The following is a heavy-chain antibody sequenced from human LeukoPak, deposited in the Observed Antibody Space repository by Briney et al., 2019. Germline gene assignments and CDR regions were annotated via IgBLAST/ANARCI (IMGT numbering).Heavy chain of an antibody. CDR3: ARHYYGGNEGPDAEYFST. J-gene: IGHJ1*01. D-gene: IGHD4-23*01. V-gene: IGHV5-51*01. CDR1: GYSFTSYW. CDR2: IYPGDSDT. Sequence: GESLKISCKGSGYSFTSYWIGWVRQMPGKGLEWMGIIYPGDSDTRYSPSFQGQVTISADKSISTAYLQWSSLKASDTAMYYCARHYYGGNEGPDAEYFSTGARAPWSPSPQ.